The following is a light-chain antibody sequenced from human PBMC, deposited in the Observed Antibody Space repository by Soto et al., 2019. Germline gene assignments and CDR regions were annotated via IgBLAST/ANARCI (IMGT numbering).Light chain of an antibody. V-gene: IGKV3-15*01. J-gene: IGKJ2*01. CDR3: QQYNNWLMYT. CDR2: AAS. Sequence: EIVMTQSPATLSVSPGERVTLSCRASQRVSSNLAWYQQKPGQAPRLLIYAASTRATGIPARFSGSGSETEFTLTISRLQSEDFAVYYCQQYNNWLMYTFGQGTKLEIK. CDR1: QRVSSN.